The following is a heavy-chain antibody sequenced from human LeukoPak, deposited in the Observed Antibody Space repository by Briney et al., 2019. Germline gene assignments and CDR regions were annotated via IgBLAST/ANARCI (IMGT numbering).Heavy chain of an antibody. V-gene: IGHV4-59*08. J-gene: IGHJ4*02. Sequence: SETLSLTCTVSGGSISNYYWSWIRQPPGKGLEWIGFIYYSGTTHYNPSLESRVTVSVATSNNQFSLRLSSVTAADTAIYYCARHSGASPHYFDYWGQGALVTVSS. CDR3: ARHSGASPHYFDY. D-gene: IGHD1-26*01. CDR2: IYYSGTT. CDR1: GGSISNYY.